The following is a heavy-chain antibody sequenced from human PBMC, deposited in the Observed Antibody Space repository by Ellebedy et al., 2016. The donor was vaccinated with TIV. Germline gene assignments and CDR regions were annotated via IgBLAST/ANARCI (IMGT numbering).Heavy chain of an antibody. D-gene: IGHD4-17*01. J-gene: IGHJ6*02. V-gene: IGHV3-7*04. CDR3: ARYDYGDSALYYYGMDV. CDR2: IKQDGSEK. CDR1: GFTFSSYW. Sequence: GESLKISCAASGFTFSSYWMSWVRQAPGNGLEWVANIKQDGSEKYYVDSVKGRFTISRDNAKNSLYLQMNSLRAEDTAVYYCARYDYGDSALYYYGMDVWGQGTTVTVSS.